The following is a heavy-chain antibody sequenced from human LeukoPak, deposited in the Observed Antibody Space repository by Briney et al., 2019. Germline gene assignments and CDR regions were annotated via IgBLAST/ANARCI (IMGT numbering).Heavy chain of an antibody. CDR3: ARDRDPAQGGWDYYYYGVDV. CDR2: INPNSGGT. D-gene: IGHD6-19*01. J-gene: IGHJ6*02. CDR1: GYTFTGYY. Sequence: ASVKVSCKASGYTFTGYYMHWVRQAPGQGLEWMGWINPNSGGTNYAQKFRGRVTMTRDTSISTAYMELSRLRSDDTAVYYCARDRDPAQGGWDYYYYGVDVWGQGTTVTVSS. V-gene: IGHV1-2*02.